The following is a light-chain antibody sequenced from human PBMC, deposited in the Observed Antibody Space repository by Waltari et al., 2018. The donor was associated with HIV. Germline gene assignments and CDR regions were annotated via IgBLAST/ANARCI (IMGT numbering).Light chain of an antibody. CDR3: SSYTSNSRV. Sequence: QSALTQPASVSGSRGQSITISCTGTSSDVGGYNYVSWYQQHPCKAPKLMLYDVTNRPSGVSNRFSGSKAGNTASLTISGLQAEDEADYYCSSYTSNSRVFGTGTKVTVL. J-gene: IGLJ1*01. CDR2: DVT. V-gene: IGLV2-14*03. CDR1: SSDVGGYNY.